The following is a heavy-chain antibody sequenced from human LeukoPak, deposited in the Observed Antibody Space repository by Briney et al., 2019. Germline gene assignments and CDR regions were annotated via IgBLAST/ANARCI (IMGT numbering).Heavy chain of an antibody. V-gene: IGHV3-15*01. CDR2: IKSKTDGGTT. CDR1: GFTFSSYS. CDR3: ARSYGYDY. Sequence: PGGSLRLSCAASGFTFSSYSMNWVRQAPGKGLEWVGRIKSKTDGGTTDYAAPVKGRFTISRDNSKNTLYLQMNSLRAEDTAVYYCARSYGYDYWGQGTLVTVSS. J-gene: IGHJ4*02. D-gene: IGHD5-18*01.